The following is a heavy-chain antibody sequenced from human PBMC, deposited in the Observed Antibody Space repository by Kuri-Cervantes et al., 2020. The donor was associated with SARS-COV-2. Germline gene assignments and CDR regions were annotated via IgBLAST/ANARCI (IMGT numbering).Heavy chain of an antibody. D-gene: IGHD3-3*01. CDR3: ARHTIFGAHDAFDI. CDR1: GGSISSYY. J-gene: IGHJ3*02. CDR2: IYTSGST. V-gene: IGHV4-4*07. Sequence: ESLKISCTVSGGSISSYYWNWIRQPAGKGLEWIGRIYTSGSTNYNPSLKSRVTMSVDTSKNQFSLKLSSVTAADTAVYYCARHTIFGAHDAFDIWGQGTMVTVSS.